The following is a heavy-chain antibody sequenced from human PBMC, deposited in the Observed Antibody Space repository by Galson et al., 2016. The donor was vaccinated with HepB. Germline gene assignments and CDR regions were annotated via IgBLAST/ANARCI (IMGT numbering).Heavy chain of an antibody. V-gene: IGHV3-23*01. CDR1: GFTFSSYA. CDR3: AKDKRGHSSARYWYFDY. Sequence: SLRLSCAASGFTFSSYAMAWVRQAPGKGLEWVSGMSDSDDIYYSPTVKGRFTISRDNSKNTVFLQLTSLRAEDTAVYYCAKDKRGHSSARYWYFDYWGPGTLVSVSS. J-gene: IGHJ4*02. CDR2: MSDSDDI. D-gene: IGHD6-25*01.